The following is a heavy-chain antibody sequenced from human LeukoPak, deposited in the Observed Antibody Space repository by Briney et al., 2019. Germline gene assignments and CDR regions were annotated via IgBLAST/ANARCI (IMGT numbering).Heavy chain of an antibody. V-gene: IGHV4-34*01. CDR3: ARIGATHLFSLDY. J-gene: IGHJ4*02. Sequence: SETLSLTCAVYAASFSGYYWSWLRQPPGKGLEWGGEINHSGSTNYNPSLKSRVTISVDTSKNQFSLKLSSVTAADTAVYYCARIGATHLFSLDYWGQGTLVTVSS. CDR2: INHSGST. CDR1: AASFSGYY. D-gene: IGHD5-12*01.